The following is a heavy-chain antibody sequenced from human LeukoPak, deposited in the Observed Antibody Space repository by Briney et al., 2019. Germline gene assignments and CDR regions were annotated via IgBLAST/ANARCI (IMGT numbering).Heavy chain of an antibody. D-gene: IGHD2-2*01. CDR2: IYHSGST. CDR3: ARRHCSSTSCQFDY. J-gene: IGHJ4*02. Sequence: SETLSLTCAVSGYSISSGYYWGWIRQPPGKGLEWIGSIYHSGSTYYNPSLKSRVTISVDTSKNQFSLKLSSVTAADTAVYYCARRHCSSTSCQFDYWGQGTLVTVSS. V-gene: IGHV4-38-2*01. CDR1: GYSISSGYY.